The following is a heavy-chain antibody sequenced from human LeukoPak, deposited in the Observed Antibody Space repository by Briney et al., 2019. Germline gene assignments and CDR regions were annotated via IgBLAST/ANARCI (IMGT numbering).Heavy chain of an antibody. CDR1: GYTFTSYY. Sequence: ASVKVSCKASGYTFTSYYLHSVRPAPGQGLEWMGIINPSGGRTGYAQKFQGRLTMTRDTSTSTVYMELSSLRSEDTAVYYCARDLDSSGHGDYFDYWGQGTLVTVSS. CDR2: INPSGGRT. CDR3: ARDLDSSGHGDYFDY. D-gene: IGHD3-22*01. J-gene: IGHJ4*02. V-gene: IGHV1-46*01.